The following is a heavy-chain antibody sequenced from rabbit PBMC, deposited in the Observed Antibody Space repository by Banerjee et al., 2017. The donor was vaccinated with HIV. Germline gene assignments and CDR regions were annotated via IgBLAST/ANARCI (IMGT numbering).Heavy chain of an antibody. CDR1: GLDFSSYN. CDR3: ARRLYGGNSYYLDL. Sequence: QEQLVESGGGLVQPEGSLTLTCKASGLDFSSYNMGWVRQAPGKGLEWIGYVYTGSGVTWYADWVNGRFTISKASSTTVTLRLNSLTAADTATYFCARRLYGGNSYYLDLWGPGTLVTVS. V-gene: IGHV1S45*01. J-gene: IGHJ4*01. CDR2: VYTGSGVT. D-gene: IGHD8-1*01.